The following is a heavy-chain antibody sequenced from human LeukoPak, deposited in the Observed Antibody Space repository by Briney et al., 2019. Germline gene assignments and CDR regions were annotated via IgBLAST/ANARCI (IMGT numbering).Heavy chain of an antibody. CDR2: IRYDGSNK. CDR3: AKDKEGATYGYYFDY. CDR1: GFTFSSYG. J-gene: IGHJ4*02. V-gene: IGHV3-30*02. Sequence: GGSLRLSCAASGFTFSSYGMHWVRQAPGKGPEWVAFIRYDGSNKYYADSVKGRFTISRDNSKNTLYLQMNSLRAKDTAVYYCAKDKEGATYGYYFDYWGQGTLVTVSS. D-gene: IGHD1-26*01.